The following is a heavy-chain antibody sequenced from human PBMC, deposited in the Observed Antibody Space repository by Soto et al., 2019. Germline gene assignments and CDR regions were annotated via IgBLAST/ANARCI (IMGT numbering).Heavy chain of an antibody. CDR3: ARFLAAAGTPGAYYYYGMDV. CDR2: ISAYNGNT. J-gene: IGHJ6*02. CDR1: GYTFTSYG. V-gene: IGHV1-18*04. D-gene: IGHD6-13*01. Sequence: ASVKVSCKASGYTFTSYGISWVRQAPGQGREWMGWISAYNGNTNYAQKLQGRVTMTTDTSTSTAYMELRSLRSDDTAVYYCARFLAAAGTPGAYYYYGMDVWGQGTTVTVSS.